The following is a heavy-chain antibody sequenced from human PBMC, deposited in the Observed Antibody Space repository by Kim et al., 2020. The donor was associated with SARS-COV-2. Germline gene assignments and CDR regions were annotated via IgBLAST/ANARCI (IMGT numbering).Heavy chain of an antibody. CDR1: GFTFSSYW. D-gene: IGHD4-17*01. J-gene: IGHJ2*01. CDR3: ARDFLLEINYGAPFGWYFDL. V-gene: IGHV3-7*01. Sequence: GGSLRLSCAASGFTFSSYWMSWVRQAPGKGLEWVANIKQDGSEKYYVDSVKGRFTISRDNAKNSLYLQMNSLRAEDTAVYYCARDFLLEINYGAPFGWYFDLWGRGTLVTVSS. CDR2: IKQDGSEK.